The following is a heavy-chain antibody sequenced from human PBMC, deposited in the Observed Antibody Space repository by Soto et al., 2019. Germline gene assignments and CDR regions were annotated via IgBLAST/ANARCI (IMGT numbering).Heavy chain of an antibody. Sequence: KPSETLSLTCTVSGGSISSYYWSWIRQPPGKGLEWIGYIYYSGSTNYNPSLKSRVTISVDTSKNQFSLKLSSVTAADTAVYYCARSNYGGNSGGLDYWGQGTLVTVSS. D-gene: IGHD4-17*01. J-gene: IGHJ4*02. CDR2: IYYSGST. V-gene: IGHV4-59*08. CDR1: GGSISSYY. CDR3: ARSNYGGNSGGLDY.